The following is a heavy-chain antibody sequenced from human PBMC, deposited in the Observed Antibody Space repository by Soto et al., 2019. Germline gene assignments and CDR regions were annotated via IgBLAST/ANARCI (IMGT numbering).Heavy chain of an antibody. CDR1: GFTFSGSD. J-gene: IGHJ5*02. CDR3: ARGKNDILTGPFTFDP. V-gene: IGHV3-73*01. CDR2: IKSKASNYAT. D-gene: IGHD3-9*01. Sequence: PGGSLRLSCAGSGFTFSGSDIHWVRQASGKGLEWVGRIKSKASNYATSYGASVKGRFTVSRDDSKNTLYLQMNSLRAEDTAVYYCARGKNDILTGPFTFDPWGQGTLVTVS.